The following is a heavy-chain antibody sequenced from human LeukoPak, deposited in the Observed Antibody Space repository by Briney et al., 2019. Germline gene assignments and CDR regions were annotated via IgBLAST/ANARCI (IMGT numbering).Heavy chain of an antibody. CDR1: GYTFTGYY. J-gene: IGHJ4*02. D-gene: IGHD5-18*01. CDR2: INPNSGGT. CDR3: ARDPYSNYFDY. V-gene: IGHV1-2*02. Sequence: AASVKVSCKASGYTFTGYYMHWVRQAPGQGLEWMGWINPNSGGTNYAQKFQGRVTMTRDTSISAAYMELSRLRSDDTAVYYCARDPYSNYFDYWGQGTLVTVSS.